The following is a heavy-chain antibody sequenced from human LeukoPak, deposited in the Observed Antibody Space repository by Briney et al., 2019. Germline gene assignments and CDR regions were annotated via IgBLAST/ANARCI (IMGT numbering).Heavy chain of an antibody. D-gene: IGHD6-19*01. V-gene: IGHV3-53*01. J-gene: IGHJ4*02. CDR2: IYSGGST. Sequence: GGSLRLSCAASGFTVSGNYMSWVRQAPGKGLEWVSDIYSGGSTYYADSVKGRFTITRDNSKNTLYLQMNSLKAEDTAVYYCAKEGLWSSNGLPFDYWGQGTLVTVSS. CDR3: AKEGLWSSNGLPFDY. CDR1: GFTVSGNY.